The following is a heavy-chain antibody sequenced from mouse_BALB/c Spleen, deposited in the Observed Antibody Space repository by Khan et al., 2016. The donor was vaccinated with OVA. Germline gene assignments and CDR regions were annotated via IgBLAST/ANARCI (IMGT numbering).Heavy chain of an antibody. J-gene: IGHJ2*01. CDR3: ARDRINY. CDR2: INPTSGNT. CDR1: GYTITSYW. D-gene: IGHD2-14*01. V-gene: IGHV1-7*01. Sequence: QIQLVQSGAELAKPGASVKMSCKASGYTITSYWMHWIKQRPGQGLEWIGYINPTSGNTDYNQKFKDKATMTADKSSSTAYMQLSSLTSDDAAVYYCARDRINYWGQGTALTVSS.